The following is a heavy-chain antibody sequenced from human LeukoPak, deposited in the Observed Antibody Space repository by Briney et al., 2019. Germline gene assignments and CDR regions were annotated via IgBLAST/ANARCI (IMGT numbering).Heavy chain of an antibody. D-gene: IGHD5-12*01. CDR3: ARGSVGAYANYYYYYMDV. Sequence: SETLSLTCTVSGGSISSYYWSWIRQPAGKGLEWIWRIYTSGSTNYNPSLKSRVTMSVDTSKNQFSLNLSSVTAADTAVYYCARGSVGAYANYYYYYMDVWGKGTTVTVSS. CDR2: IYTSGST. CDR1: GGSISSYY. V-gene: IGHV4-4*07. J-gene: IGHJ6*03.